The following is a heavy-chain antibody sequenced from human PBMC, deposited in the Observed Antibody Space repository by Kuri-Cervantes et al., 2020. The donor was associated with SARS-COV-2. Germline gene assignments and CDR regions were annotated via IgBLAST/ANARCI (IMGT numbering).Heavy chain of an antibody. CDR2: LKSRSDGGAR. CDR3: TTDRGIASRPLFDY. CDR1: GFTFSSYS. J-gene: IGHJ4*02. Sequence: GESLKISCAASGFTFSSYSMNWVRQAPGKGLEWVGRLKSRSDGGARDYAEPVKGRFVISRDDATSTMYLQVNSLIIEDTGIYYCTTDRGIASRPLFDYWGQGTLVTVSS. D-gene: IGHD6-13*01. V-gene: IGHV3-15*01.